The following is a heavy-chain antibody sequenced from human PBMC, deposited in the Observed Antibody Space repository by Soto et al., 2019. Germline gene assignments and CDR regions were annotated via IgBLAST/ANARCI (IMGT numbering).Heavy chain of an antibody. CDR1: GYTFTSYG. Sequence: GASVKVSCKASGYTFTSYGIRWVRQAPGQGLEWMGWISAYNGNTNYAQKLQGRVTMTRDTSTSTAYMELRSLRSDDTAVYYCARGREYSGYDHFYYFDYWCQGTLVTVSS. J-gene: IGHJ4*02. D-gene: IGHD5-12*01. V-gene: IGHV1-18*01. CDR3: ARGREYSGYDHFYYFDY. CDR2: ISAYNGNT.